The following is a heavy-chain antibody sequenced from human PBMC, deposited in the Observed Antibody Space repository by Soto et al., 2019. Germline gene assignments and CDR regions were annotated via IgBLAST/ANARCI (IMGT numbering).Heavy chain of an antibody. CDR2: ISYDGSNK. CDR3: AKDRDDYYGMDV. J-gene: IGHJ6*02. Sequence: PGGSLRLSCAASGFTFSSYGMHLVRQAPGKGLEWVAVISYDGSNKYYADSVKGRFTISRDNSKNTLYLQMNSLRAEDTAVYYCAKDRDDYYGMDVGGQGPTVTVSS. D-gene: IGHD3-16*01. CDR1: GFTFSSYG. V-gene: IGHV3-30*18.